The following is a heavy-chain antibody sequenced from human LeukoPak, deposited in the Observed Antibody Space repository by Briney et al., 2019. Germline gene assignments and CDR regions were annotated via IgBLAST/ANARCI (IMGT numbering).Heavy chain of an antibody. J-gene: IGHJ4*02. CDR3: AKDKGRAAAFDY. D-gene: IGHD6-13*01. V-gene: IGHV3-9*01. CDR2: ISWNSGSI. CDR1: GFTFDDYA. Sequence: PGGSLRLSCAASGFTFDDYAMHWVRQAPGKGLEWVSGISWNSGSIGYADSVKGRFTISRDNAKNSLYLQMNSLRAEDTALYYCAKDKGRAAAFDYWGQGTLVTVSS.